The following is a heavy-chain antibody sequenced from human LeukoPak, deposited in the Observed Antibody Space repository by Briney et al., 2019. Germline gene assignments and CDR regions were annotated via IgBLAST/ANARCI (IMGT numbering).Heavy chain of an antibody. CDR2: ISSSSGST. J-gene: IGHJ4*02. CDR1: RFTFSSYG. V-gene: IGHV3-23*01. CDR3: ARHLLWFGELSGGFDY. D-gene: IGHD3-10*01. Sequence: PGGTLRLSCAASRFTFSSYGMSWVRQAPGKGLEWVSGISSSSGSTYYADSVKGRFTISRDNSRNTLYLQMNSLRAEDTAVYYCARHLLWFGELSGGFDYWGQGTLVTVPS.